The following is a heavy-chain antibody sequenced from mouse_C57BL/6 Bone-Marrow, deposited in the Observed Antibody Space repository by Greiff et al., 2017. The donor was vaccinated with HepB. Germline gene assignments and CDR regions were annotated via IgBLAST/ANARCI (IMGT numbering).Heavy chain of an antibody. D-gene: IGHD1-1*01. CDR3: ARKGDYGSSSSYWYFDV. J-gene: IGHJ1*03. CDR1: GYTFTDYY. CDR2: INPNNGGT. V-gene: IGHV1-26*01. Sequence: EVKLQQSGPELVKPGASVKISCKASGYTFTDYYMNWVKQSHGKSLEWIGDINPNNGGTSYNQKFKGKATLTVDKSSSTAYMELRSLTSEDSAVYYCARKGDYGSSSSYWYFDVWGTGTTVTVSS.